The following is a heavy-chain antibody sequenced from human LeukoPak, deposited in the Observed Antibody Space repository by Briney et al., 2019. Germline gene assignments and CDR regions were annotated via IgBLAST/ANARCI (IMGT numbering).Heavy chain of an antibody. J-gene: IGHJ4*02. V-gene: IGHV3-21*01. CDR2: ISSSSSYI. CDR1: GFTFSSYS. D-gene: IGHD4-17*01. Sequence: PGGSLRLSCAASGFTFSSYSMNWVRQAPGKGLEWVSSISSSSSYIYYADSVKGRFTISRDNAKNSLYLQMNSLRAKDTAVYYCARGAHLGYGDYVIDYWGQGTLVTVSS. CDR3: ARGAHLGYGDYVIDY.